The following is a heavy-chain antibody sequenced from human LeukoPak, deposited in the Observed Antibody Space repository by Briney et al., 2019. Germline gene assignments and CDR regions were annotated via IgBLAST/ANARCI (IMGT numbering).Heavy chain of an antibody. CDR2: IYYSGST. Sequence: SETLSLTCTVSGGSISSSSYYWGWIRQPPGKGLEWIGSIYYSGSTYYNPSLKSRVTISVDTSKNQFSLKLSSVTAADTAVYYCARDLSYDFWSGHATDLNNWFDPWGQGTLVTVSS. J-gene: IGHJ5*02. CDR1: GGSISSSSYY. D-gene: IGHD3-3*01. V-gene: IGHV4-39*07. CDR3: ARDLSYDFWSGHATDLNNWFDP.